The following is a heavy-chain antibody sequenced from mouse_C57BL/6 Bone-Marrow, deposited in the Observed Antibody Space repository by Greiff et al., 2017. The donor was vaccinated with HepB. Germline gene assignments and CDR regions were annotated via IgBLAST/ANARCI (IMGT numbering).Heavy chain of an antibody. V-gene: IGHV1-55*01. CDR1: GYTFTSYW. D-gene: IGHD2-4*01. J-gene: IGHJ2*03. CDR3: ASDDDDGGVDVDC. CDR2: IYPGSGST. Sequence: QVQLKQPGAELVKPGASVKMSCKASGYTFTSYWITWVKQRPGQGLEWIGDIYPGSGSTNYNEKFKRQATLAVDTSSSAAYMQLSSLTSEDSAVSDGASDDDDGGVDVDCWGQGTRLTVSA.